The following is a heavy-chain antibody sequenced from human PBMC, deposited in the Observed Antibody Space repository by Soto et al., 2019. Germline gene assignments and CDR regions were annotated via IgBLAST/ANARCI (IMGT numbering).Heavy chain of an antibody. Sequence: PSETLSLTCAVSGGSISSGGYSWSWIRQPPGKGLEWIGYIYHSGSTYYNPSLKSRVTISVYRSKNQFSLKLSSVTAADTAVYYCARGGYCSSTSCYTEANWFDPWGQGTLVTVSS. CDR1: GGSISSGGYS. J-gene: IGHJ5*02. D-gene: IGHD2-2*01. CDR2: IYHSGST. V-gene: IGHV4-30-2*01. CDR3: ARGGYCSSTSCYTEANWFDP.